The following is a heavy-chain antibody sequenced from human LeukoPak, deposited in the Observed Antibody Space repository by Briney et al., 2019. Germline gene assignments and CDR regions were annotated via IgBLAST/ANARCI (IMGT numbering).Heavy chain of an antibody. V-gene: IGHV3-48*01. CDR3: PRGSEWDLLGSCDY. CDR1: GFMFSRYT. Sequence: GGSLRLSCAASGFMFSRYTMNWVRQAPGKGLEWISYISSGGNTIYYADSVKGRFNVSRDNAKSSLYLQMSSLRAEDTAVYYCPRGSEWDLLGSCDYWGQGTLVTVSS. CDR2: ISSGGNTI. D-gene: IGHD1-26*01. J-gene: IGHJ4*02.